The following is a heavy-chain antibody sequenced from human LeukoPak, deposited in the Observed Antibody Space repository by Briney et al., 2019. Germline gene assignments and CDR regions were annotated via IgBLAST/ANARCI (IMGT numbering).Heavy chain of an antibody. J-gene: IGHJ4*02. CDR2: ISWHSGII. D-gene: IGHD3-9*01. V-gene: IGHV3-9*01. CDR3: AKDRGYDILTGYIDY. Sequence: GGSLRLSCAASGFTFDDYAMHWVRQAPGKGLEWVSGISWHSGIIDYADSVKGRFTISRDNSKNTLYLQMNSLRAEDTAVYYCAKDRGYDILTGYIDYWGQGTLVTVSS. CDR1: GFTFDDYA.